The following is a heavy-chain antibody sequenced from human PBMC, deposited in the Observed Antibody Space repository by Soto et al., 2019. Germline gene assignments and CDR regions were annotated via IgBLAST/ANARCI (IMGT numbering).Heavy chain of an antibody. CDR3: ARDYSYGTNSPDF. D-gene: IGHD5-18*01. Sequence: QVQVVESGGGVVQPGRSLRLSCAASGFTFSSYAMHWVRQAPGKGLEWVAVISDDGSNKYYADSVKGRFTISRDNSKNTLYLQMNSLRAEDTAVYYCARDYSYGTNSPDFWGQGTLVTVSS. J-gene: IGHJ4*02. CDR2: ISDDGSNK. CDR1: GFTFSSYA. V-gene: IGHV3-30-3*01.